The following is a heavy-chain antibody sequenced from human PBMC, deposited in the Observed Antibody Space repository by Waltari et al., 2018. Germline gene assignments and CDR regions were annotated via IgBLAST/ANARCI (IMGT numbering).Heavy chain of an antibody. CDR3: ASGGCSSTSCSHYYYYYGMDV. V-gene: IGHV1-69*02. Sequence: QVQLVQSGAEGKKPGSSVKVSCKASGGTFSSYTISWVRQAPGPGLAWMGRIIPILGIANYAQKFQGRVTITADKSTSTAYMELSSLRSEDTAVYYCASGGCSSTSCSHYYYYYGMDVWGQGTTVTVSS. D-gene: IGHD2-2*01. J-gene: IGHJ6*02. CDR1: GGTFSSYT. CDR2: IIPILGIA.